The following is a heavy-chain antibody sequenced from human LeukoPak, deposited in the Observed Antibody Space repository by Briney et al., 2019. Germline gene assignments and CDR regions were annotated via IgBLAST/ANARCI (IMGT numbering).Heavy chain of an antibody. CDR3: ARGGYSSGNVYYYYGVDV. V-gene: IGHV3-13*04. D-gene: IGHD5-18*01. J-gene: IGHJ6*02. CDR2: IGTAGDT. Sequence: GGSLRLSCAASGFTFSSYDMHWVRQATGKGLEWVSAIGTAGDTYYPGSVKGRFTISRENAKNSLYLQMNSLRAGDTAVYYCARGGYSSGNVYYYYGVDVWGQGTTVTVSS. CDR1: GFTFSSYD.